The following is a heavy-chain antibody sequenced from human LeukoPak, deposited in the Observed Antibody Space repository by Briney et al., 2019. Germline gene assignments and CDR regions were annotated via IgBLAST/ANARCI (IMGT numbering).Heavy chain of an antibody. CDR1: GFTFSSYA. Sequence: GGSLRLSCAASGFTFSSYAMSWVRQAPGKGLEWVSAISGSGGSTYYADSVKGRFTISRDNSKNTLYLQMNSLRAEDTAVYYCAKDRVTGTTSGWMDAFDIWGQGTMVTVSS. CDR2: ISGSGGST. D-gene: IGHD1-20*01. V-gene: IGHV3-23*01. CDR3: AKDRVTGTTSGWMDAFDI. J-gene: IGHJ3*02.